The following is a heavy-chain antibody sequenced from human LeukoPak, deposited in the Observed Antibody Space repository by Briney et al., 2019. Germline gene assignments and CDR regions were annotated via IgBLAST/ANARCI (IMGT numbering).Heavy chain of an antibody. J-gene: IGHJ4*02. CDR2: ISSTSIYK. D-gene: IGHD2-8*01. CDR3: ARDPRIYCTNGICRDDYFDN. V-gene: IGHV3-21*01. Sequence: GGSLRLSCAASGFTFSSYSMNWVRQAPGKGLEWVSSISSTSIYKYYADSVKGRFTISRDNAKDSLFLQMNSLRAEDTAIYYRARDPRIYCTNGICRDDYFDNWGQGTLVTVSS. CDR1: GFTFSSYS.